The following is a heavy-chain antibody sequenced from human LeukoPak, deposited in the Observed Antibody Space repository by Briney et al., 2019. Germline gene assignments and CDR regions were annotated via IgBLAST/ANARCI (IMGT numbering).Heavy chain of an antibody. J-gene: IGHJ3*02. CDR3: ARDTGSCSTTTCYDDAFDI. Sequence: PSETLSLTCTVSGDSISSYYWSWIRQPPGKGLEWIGYIYYSGSTNYNPSLKSRVTISVDTSKKQFSLKLSSVTAADTAVYYCARDTGSCSTTTCYDDAFDIWGQGTMVTVSS. CDR1: GDSISSYY. D-gene: IGHD2-2*01. V-gene: IGHV4-59*01. CDR2: IYYSGST.